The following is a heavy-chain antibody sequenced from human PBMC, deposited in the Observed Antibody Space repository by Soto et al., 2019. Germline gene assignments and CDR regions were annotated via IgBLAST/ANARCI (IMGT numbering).Heavy chain of an antibody. CDR2: IGASGGTT. V-gene: IGHV3-23*01. D-gene: IGHD6-13*01. J-gene: IGHJ4*02. CDR3: AKGYSSSWYVPVY. CDR1: GFTFSSYS. Sequence: PGGSLRLSCAASGFTFSSYSMTWVRQAPGKGLEWVSHIGASGGTTYYADSVKGRFTISRDNSKNTLYLQMSSLGAEDTAVYYCAKGYSSSWYVPVYWGQGTQVTVSS.